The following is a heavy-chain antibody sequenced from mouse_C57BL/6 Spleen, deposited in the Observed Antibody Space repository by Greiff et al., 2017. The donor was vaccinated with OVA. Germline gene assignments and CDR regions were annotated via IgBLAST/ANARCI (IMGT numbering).Heavy chain of an antibody. D-gene: IGHD4-1*01. J-gene: IGHJ4*01. V-gene: IGHV14-4*01. CDR3: TVTGTSYAMDY. CDR2: IDPENGDT. CDR1: GFNIKDDY. Sequence: VQLQQSGAELVRPGASVKLSCTASGFNIKDDYMHWVKQRPEQGLEWIGWIDPENGDTEYASKFQGKATITADTSSNTAYLQLSSLTSEDTAVYYCTVTGTSYAMDYWGQGTSVTVSS.